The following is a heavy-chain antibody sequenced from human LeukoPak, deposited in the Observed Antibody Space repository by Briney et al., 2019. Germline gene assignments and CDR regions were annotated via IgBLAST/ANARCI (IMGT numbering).Heavy chain of an antibody. Sequence: ASVKVSCKVSGYTLTELSMHWVRQAPGKGLEWMGGFDPEDGETIYAQKFQGRVTTTEDTPTDTAYMELSSLRSEDTAVFYCATRILKVFGVVTDFDYWGQGTLVTVSS. CDR1: GYTLTELS. CDR3: ATRILKVFGVVTDFDY. V-gene: IGHV1-24*01. J-gene: IGHJ4*02. CDR2: FDPEDGET. D-gene: IGHD3-3*01.